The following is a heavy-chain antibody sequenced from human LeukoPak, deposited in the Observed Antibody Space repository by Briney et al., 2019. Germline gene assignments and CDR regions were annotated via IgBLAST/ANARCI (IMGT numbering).Heavy chain of an antibody. J-gene: IGHJ3*02. CDR2: INTDGSTI. Sequence: GGSLRLSCAASGFTFSSHWMHWVRQAPGKGLVWVSRINTDGSTISYADSVKGRFTISRDNAKNTLYLQMNSLRAEDTAVYYCASVYCSTITCYNDAFHIWGQGTVVTVSS. CDR1: GFTFSSHW. CDR3: ASVYCSTITCYNDAFHI. D-gene: IGHD2-2*01. V-gene: IGHV3-74*01.